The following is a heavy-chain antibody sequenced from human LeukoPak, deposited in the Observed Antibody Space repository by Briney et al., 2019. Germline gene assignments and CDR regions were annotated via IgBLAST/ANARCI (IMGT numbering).Heavy chain of an antibody. J-gene: IGHJ4*02. CDR3: ARDYWSPESN. D-gene: IGHD2-15*01. CDR2: INHSGST. CDR1: GGSFSGYY. V-gene: IGHV4-34*01. Sequence: PSETLSLTCAVYGGSFSGYYWSWIRQPPGKGLEWIGEINHSGSTNYNPSLKSRVTISVDTSKNQFSLKLSSVTAADTAVYYCARDYWSPESNWGQGTLVTVSS.